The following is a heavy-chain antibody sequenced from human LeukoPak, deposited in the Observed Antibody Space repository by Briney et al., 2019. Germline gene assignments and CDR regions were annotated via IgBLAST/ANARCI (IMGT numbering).Heavy chain of an antibody. CDR1: GGTFSSYA. Sequence: SVKVSCKASGGTFSSYAISWVRQAPGQGLEWMGGVIPIFGTANYAQKFQGRVTITTDESTSTAYMELSSLRSEDTAVYYCARSDPANPNYYYYMDVWGKGTTVTVSS. D-gene: IGHD4/OR15-4a*01. CDR3: ARSDPANPNYYYYMDV. CDR2: VIPIFGTA. V-gene: IGHV1-69*05. J-gene: IGHJ6*03.